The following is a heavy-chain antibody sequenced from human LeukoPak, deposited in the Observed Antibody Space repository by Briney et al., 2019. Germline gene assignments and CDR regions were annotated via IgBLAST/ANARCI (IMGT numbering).Heavy chain of an antibody. J-gene: IGHJ4*02. D-gene: IGHD6-19*01. CDR2: ISSSSSYI. CDR3: ARPRSHNSSGWEGPFDY. V-gene: IGHV3-21*01. Sequence: PGGSLRLSCAASGFTFSSYSMNWVRQAPGKGLEWVSSISSSSSYIYYADSVRGRFTISRDNAKDSLYLQMNSLRAEDTAVYYCARPRSHNSSGWEGPFDYWGQGTLVTVSS. CDR1: GFTFSSYS.